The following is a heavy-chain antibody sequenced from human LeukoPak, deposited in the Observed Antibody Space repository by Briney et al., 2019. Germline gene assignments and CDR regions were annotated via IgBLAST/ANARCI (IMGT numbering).Heavy chain of an antibody. Sequence: GGSLRLSCAASGFTFSSYAMSWVRQAPGKGPEWVSAISSSGGITYYTDSVKGRFTISRDNSKNTLYLQMNSLRAEDTAVYYCAKGTMDGGQYYYDSSGGQGTLVTVSS. J-gene: IGHJ4*02. D-gene: IGHD3-22*01. CDR2: ISSSGGIT. CDR3: AKGTMDGGQYYYDSS. V-gene: IGHV3-23*01. CDR1: GFTFSSYA.